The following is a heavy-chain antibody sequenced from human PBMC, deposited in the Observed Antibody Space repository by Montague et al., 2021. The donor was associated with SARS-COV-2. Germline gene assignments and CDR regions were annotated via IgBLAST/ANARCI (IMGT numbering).Heavy chain of an antibody. V-gene: IGHV4-59*01. CDR3: AMLYGGGGGRGY. J-gene: IGHJ4*02. D-gene: IGHD4-23*01. CDR1: GGSISSNY. CDR2: IYYSGST. Sequence: SETLSLTCTVSGGSISSNYWNWIRQPPGRGLEWIGYIYYSGSTNYNPSLESRISTSVDTSKSQFSLNLASVTAADSAIYYCAMLYGGGGGRGYWGQGTLVTVSS.